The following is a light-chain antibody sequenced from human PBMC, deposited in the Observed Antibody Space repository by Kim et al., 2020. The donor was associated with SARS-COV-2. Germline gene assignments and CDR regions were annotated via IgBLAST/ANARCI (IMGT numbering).Light chain of an antibody. V-gene: IGLV4-60*03. Sequence: AVTLTYTLSSGHSNSFIAWQQQQPGKATRFWMNVEGSGSYNKGGGVPDRFSGSRSGADRYLIISNLHSEDEADYYCETWDSNIQVFGGGTKLTVL. CDR2: VEGSGSY. J-gene: IGLJ3*02. CDR1: SGHSNSF. CDR3: ETWDSNIQV.